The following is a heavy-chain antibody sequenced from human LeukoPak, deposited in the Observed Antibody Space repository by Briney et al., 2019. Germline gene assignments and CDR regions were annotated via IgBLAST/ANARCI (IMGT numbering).Heavy chain of an antibody. D-gene: IGHD6-13*01. Sequence: GGSLRLSCAASGFTFSHYAMSWVRQAPGKGLECVSPISGSGGSTYYAVSVRGRFTVSRDNSKNTLFLQMDSLRAEDTAVYYCAKTPPGSSWPSIDYWGQGTLVTVSS. CDR2: ISGSGGST. CDR1: GFTFSHYA. J-gene: IGHJ4*02. CDR3: AKTPPGSSWPSIDY. V-gene: IGHV3-23*01.